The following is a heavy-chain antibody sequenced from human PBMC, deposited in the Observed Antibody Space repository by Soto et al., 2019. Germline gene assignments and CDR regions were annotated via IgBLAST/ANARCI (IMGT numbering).Heavy chain of an antibody. Sequence: GGSLRLSCAASGFTFSSYSMNWVRQAPGKGLEWVSSISSSSSYIYYADSVKGRFTISRDNAKNSLYLQMNSLRAEDTAVYYCARKGLYSEGAFDYWGQGTLVTVSS. CDR1: GFTFSSYS. D-gene: IGHD1-26*01. CDR3: ARKGLYSEGAFDY. V-gene: IGHV3-21*01. CDR2: ISSSSSYI. J-gene: IGHJ4*02.